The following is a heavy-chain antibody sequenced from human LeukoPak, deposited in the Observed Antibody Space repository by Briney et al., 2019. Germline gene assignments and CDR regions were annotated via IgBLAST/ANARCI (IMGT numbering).Heavy chain of an antibody. J-gene: IGHJ3*02. CDR3: ARDRDYGDYPDAFDI. CDR2: ISYDGSNK. D-gene: IGHD4-17*01. V-gene: IGHV3-30*04. Sequence: SGGSLRLSCEASGFTFSSYAMHWVRQAPGKGLEWVAVISYDGSNKYYADSVKGRFTISRDNSKNTLYLQMNSLRAEDTAVYYCARDRDYGDYPDAFDIWGQGTMVTVSS. CDR1: GFTFSSYA.